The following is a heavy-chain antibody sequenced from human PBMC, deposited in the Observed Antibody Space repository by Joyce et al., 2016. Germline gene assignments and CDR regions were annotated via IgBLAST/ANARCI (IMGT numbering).Heavy chain of an antibody. CDR1: GYSFGRYW. J-gene: IGHJ4*02. Sequence: EVQLVQSGGEVKKPGESLKISCKSSGYSFGRYWIAWVRQMPGKGLEWMGTIYPIDSYIEYSPSFQGHVTISVDKSIKTASLQWDSLKASDTAMYYCARLGSRSGLDYWGQGTLVSVSS. CDR3: ARLGSRSGLDY. V-gene: IGHV5-10-1*03. D-gene: IGHD6-13*01. CDR2: IYPIDSYI.